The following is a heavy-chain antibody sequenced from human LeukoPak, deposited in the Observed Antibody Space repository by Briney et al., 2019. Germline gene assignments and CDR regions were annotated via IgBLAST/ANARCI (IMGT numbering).Heavy chain of an antibody. CDR1: GFTFSSYW. V-gene: IGHV3-53*01. CDR3: ARVGGYCTNGVCYTEDYYFDY. CDR2: IYSGGST. Sequence: GGSLRLSCAASGFTFSSYWMHWVRQAPGKGLEWVSVIYSGGSTYYADSVKGRFTISRDNSKNTLYLQMNSLRAEDTAVYYCARVGGYCTNGVCYTEDYYFDYWGQGTLVTVSS. D-gene: IGHD2-8*01. J-gene: IGHJ4*02.